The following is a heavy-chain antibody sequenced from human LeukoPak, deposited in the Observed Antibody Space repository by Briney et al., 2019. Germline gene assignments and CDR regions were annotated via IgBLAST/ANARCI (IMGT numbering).Heavy chain of an antibody. CDR3: AREIGGSYYIDY. D-gene: IGHD1-26*01. Sequence: SETLSLTCAVSGGSISSSSYYWGWIRQPPGKGLEWIGSIYYSGSTYYNPSLKSRVTISVDTSKNQFSLKLSSVTAADTAVYYCAREIGGSYYIDYWGQGTLVTVSS. CDR1: GGSISSSSYY. J-gene: IGHJ4*02. CDR2: IYYSGST. V-gene: IGHV4-39*07.